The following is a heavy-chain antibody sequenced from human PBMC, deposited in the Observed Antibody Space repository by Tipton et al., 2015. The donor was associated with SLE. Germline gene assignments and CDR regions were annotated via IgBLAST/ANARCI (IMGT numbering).Heavy chain of an antibody. CDR1: GGSIMNTHYS. CDR2: MYFSGNT. V-gene: IGHV4-39*07. Sequence: TLSLTCTVSGGSIMNTHYSWGWVRQPPGKGLDWIGTMYFSGNTYYNPSLKSRVAISLDTSKNQLSLNLSSVTAADTAVHYCARQAHDTGWYEHFDHWGQGTLVAVSS. CDR3: ARQAHDTGWYEHFDH. D-gene: IGHD6-19*01. J-gene: IGHJ4*02.